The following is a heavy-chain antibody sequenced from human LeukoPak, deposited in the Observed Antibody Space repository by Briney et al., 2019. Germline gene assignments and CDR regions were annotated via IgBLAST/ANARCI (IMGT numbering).Heavy chain of an antibody. J-gene: IGHJ6*02. CDR1: GGSFTDYF. Sequence: PSETLSLTCDVFGGSFTDYFWTWIRQSPGKGLEWIGEINDYSGNTNYNSSLNSRVSISLEKSKNQFSLKLRSVTAADTAVYYCARGRIAKIVVVHSFQYGMDVWGQGTTVTVSS. CDR3: ARGRIAKIVVVHSFQYGMDV. CDR2: INDYSGNT. V-gene: IGHV4-34*01. D-gene: IGHD3-22*01.